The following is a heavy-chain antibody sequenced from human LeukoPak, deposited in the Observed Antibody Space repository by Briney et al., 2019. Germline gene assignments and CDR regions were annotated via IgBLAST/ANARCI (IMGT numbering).Heavy chain of an antibody. CDR2: INHSGST. Sequence: SETLSLTCAVYGGSFSGYYWSWIRQPPGKGLEWIGEINHSGSTNYNPSLKSRVAISVDTSKNQFSLKLSSVTAADTAVYYCARARYSGSYHSDYWGQGTLVTVSS. V-gene: IGHV4-34*01. D-gene: IGHD1-26*01. CDR3: ARARYSGSYHSDY. CDR1: GGSFSGYY. J-gene: IGHJ4*02.